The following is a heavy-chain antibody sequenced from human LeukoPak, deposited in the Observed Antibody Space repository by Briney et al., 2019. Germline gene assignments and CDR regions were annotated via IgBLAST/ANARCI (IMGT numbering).Heavy chain of an antibody. D-gene: IGHD3-22*01. CDR2: INWNGGST. V-gene: IGHV3-20*04. J-gene: IGHJ4*02. Sequence: GGSLRLSCAASGFTFSSHGMNWVRQAPGKGLEWVSGINWNGGSTGYADSVKGRFTISRDNAKNSLYLQMNSLRAEDTALYYCAREGGAPRRYYDSSGYSGIYYFDYWGQGTLVTVPS. CDR1: GFTFSSHG. CDR3: AREGGAPRRYYDSSGYSGIYYFDY.